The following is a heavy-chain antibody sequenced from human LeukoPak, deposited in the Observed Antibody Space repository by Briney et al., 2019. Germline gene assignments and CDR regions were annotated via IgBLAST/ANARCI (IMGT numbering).Heavy chain of an antibody. Sequence: GGSLRLSCAASGFNFSAYWMHWVRQTPGKGLVWVSGISSDGSYSHYADSAKGRFTISRDNSKNTLYLQMNSLRAEDTAVYYCAKARVGYCSSTSCFGFDIWGQGTMVTVSS. J-gene: IGHJ3*02. CDR2: ISSDGSYS. CDR3: AKARVGYCSSTSCFGFDI. V-gene: IGHV3-74*01. CDR1: GFNFSAYW. D-gene: IGHD2-2*01.